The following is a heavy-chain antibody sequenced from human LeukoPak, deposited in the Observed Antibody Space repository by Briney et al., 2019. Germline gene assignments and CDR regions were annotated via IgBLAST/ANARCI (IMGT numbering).Heavy chain of an antibody. CDR2: ISSSSSYI. D-gene: IGHD6-6*01. Sequence: GGSLRLSCAASGFTFSSYSMNWVRQAPGKGLEWVSSISSSSSYIYYADSVEGRFTISRDNAKNSLYLQMNSLRAEDTAVYYCARVVSSHSPFDYWGQGTLVTVSS. CDR1: GFTFSSYS. CDR3: ARVVSSHSPFDY. V-gene: IGHV3-21*01. J-gene: IGHJ4*02.